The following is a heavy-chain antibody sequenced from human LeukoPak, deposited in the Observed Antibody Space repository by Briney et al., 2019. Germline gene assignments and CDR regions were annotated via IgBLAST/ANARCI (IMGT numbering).Heavy chain of an antibody. V-gene: IGHV1-18*04. CDR2: ISAYNGNT. Sequence: GASVKVSCKASGYTFTSYGISWVRQAPGQGLEWMGWISAYNGNTNYAQKLQGRVTMTTDTSTSTAYMEPRSLRSDDTAVYYCARRTGYYTPTSNFDYWGQGTLVTVSS. J-gene: IGHJ4*02. D-gene: IGHD3/OR15-3a*01. CDR3: ARRTGYYTPTSNFDY. CDR1: GYTFTSYG.